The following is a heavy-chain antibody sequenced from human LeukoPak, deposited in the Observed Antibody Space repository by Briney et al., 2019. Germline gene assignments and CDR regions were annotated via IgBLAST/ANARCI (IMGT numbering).Heavy chain of an antibody. CDR2: ISFGGGHI. Sequence: GGPLRLSCVASRFTFSSYSMTWVRRAPGTGLEWVSSISFGGGHIFYTDSVKGRFTIFRDDSENSLYLEMNSLRAEDTAVYFCARIVLTPPYGMDVWGQGTTVTVSS. J-gene: IGHJ6*02. V-gene: IGHV3-21*01. CDR3: ARIVLTPPYGMDV. CDR1: RFTFSSYS. D-gene: IGHD2/OR15-2a*01.